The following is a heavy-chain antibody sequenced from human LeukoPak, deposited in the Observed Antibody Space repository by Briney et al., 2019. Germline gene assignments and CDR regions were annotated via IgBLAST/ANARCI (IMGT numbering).Heavy chain of an antibody. V-gene: IGHV1-2*02. Sequence: ASVKVSCKASGYTFTGYYMHWVRQAPGQGLEWMGWINPNSGGTNYAQKFQGRVTMTRDTSISTAYLQWSSLKASDTAMYYCARPQYRRYSSSSHAFDIWGQGTMVTVSS. CDR1: GYTFTGYY. J-gene: IGHJ3*02. CDR3: ARPQYRRYSSSSHAFDI. D-gene: IGHD6-6*01. CDR2: INPNSGGT.